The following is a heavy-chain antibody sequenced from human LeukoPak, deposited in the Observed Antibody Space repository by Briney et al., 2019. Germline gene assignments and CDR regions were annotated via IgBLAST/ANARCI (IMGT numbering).Heavy chain of an antibody. CDR3: ARHYGP. V-gene: IGHV4-59*01. D-gene: IGHD3-16*01. Sequence: SETLSLTCTVSGGSISSYYWSWIRQPPGKGLEWIAYIDYRGSTTNNPSLRSRITISVDTSRNQFSLKLRSVTAADTAVYYCARHYGPWGQGTLVTVSS. CDR2: IDYRGST. J-gene: IGHJ5*02. CDR1: GGSISSYY.